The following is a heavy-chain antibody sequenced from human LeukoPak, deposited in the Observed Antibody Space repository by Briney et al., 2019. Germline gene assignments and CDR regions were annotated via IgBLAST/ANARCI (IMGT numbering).Heavy chain of an antibody. CDR1: GYTFTGYY. J-gene: IGHJ6*03. D-gene: IGHD3-3*01. CDR3: ARGNDFWSGYYDYYYYYYMDV. Sequence: GASVKVSCKASGYTFTGYYMHWVRQAPGQGLEWMGWINPNSGGTNYAQKLQGRVTMTTDTSTSTAYMELRSLRSDDTAVYYCARGNDFWSGYYDYYYYYYMDVWGKGTTVTVSS. V-gene: IGHV1-2*02. CDR2: INPNSGGT.